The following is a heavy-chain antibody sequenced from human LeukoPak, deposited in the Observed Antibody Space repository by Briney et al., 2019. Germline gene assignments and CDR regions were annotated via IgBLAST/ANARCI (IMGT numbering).Heavy chain of an antibody. CDR2: INPNSGGT. CDR3: ARPPSSGGHYYYYGMDV. D-gene: IGHD6-25*01. Sequence: ASVKVSCKASGYTFTGYYMHWVRQAPGQGLEWMGRINPNSGGTNYAQKFQGRVTMTRDTSISTAYMELSRLRSDDTAVYYCARPPSSGGHYYYYGMDVWGQGTTVTVSS. V-gene: IGHV1-2*06. J-gene: IGHJ6*02. CDR1: GYTFTGYY.